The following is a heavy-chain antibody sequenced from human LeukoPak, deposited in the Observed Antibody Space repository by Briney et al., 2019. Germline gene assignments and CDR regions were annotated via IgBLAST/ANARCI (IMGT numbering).Heavy chain of an antibody. J-gene: IGHJ4*02. CDR2: IAHDGSIK. CDR1: GFAFGSYV. V-gene: IGHV3-30*18. CDR3: AKDLGGARSWYLDY. D-gene: IGHD3-16*01. Sequence: GGSLRLSCAASGFAFGSYVMHWVRQTPGKGLEWVAVIAHDGSIKYYGESVKGRFTISRDSSKNTLYLQMNSLRNEDTAVYYCAKDLGGARSWYLDYWGQGTLVTVSS.